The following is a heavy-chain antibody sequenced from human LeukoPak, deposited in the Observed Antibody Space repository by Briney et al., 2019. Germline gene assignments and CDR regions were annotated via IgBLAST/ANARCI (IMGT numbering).Heavy chain of an antibody. J-gene: IGHJ4*02. V-gene: IGHV4-39*01. D-gene: IGHD4/OR15-4a*01. CDR1: GDSITGSSDY. CDR2: MFYSGST. Sequence: SQTLSLTCTVSGDSITGSSDYWGWIRQPPWKGLECIGSMFYSGSTYSNPSLKSRVIISVDTSKNQFSLKLSSVPAAETAVYYCAKRAYGVGFEYWGQGTLLTVSS. CDR3: AKRAYGVGFEY.